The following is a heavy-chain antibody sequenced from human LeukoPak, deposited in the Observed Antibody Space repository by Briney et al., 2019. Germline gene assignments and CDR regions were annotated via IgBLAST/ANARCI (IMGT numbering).Heavy chain of an antibody. CDR2: INSDGSWT. D-gene: IGHD2-2*01. J-gene: IGHJ4*02. Sequence: GGSLRLSCAASGNYWMHWVRQAPGKGLVWVSHINSDGSWTSYADSVKGRFTISKDNAKNTVYLQMNNLRAEDTAVYYCVSFYETYWGRGSLVTVSS. CDR3: VSFYETY. V-gene: IGHV3-74*01. CDR1: GNYW.